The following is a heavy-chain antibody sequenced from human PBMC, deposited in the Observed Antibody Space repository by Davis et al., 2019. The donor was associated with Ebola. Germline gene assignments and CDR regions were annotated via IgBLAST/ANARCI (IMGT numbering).Heavy chain of an antibody. CDR1: GGSISSYY. CDR3: ARAPEGDSSSWPFYAFDI. D-gene: IGHD6-13*01. Sequence: PSETLSLTCTVSGGSISSYYWSWIRQPPGKGLEWIGYIYYSGSTNSNPSLKSRVTISVDTSKNHFSLKLSSVTAADTAVYYCARAPEGDSSSWPFYAFDIWGQGTMVTVSS. CDR2: IYYSGST. V-gene: IGHV4-59*12. J-gene: IGHJ3*02.